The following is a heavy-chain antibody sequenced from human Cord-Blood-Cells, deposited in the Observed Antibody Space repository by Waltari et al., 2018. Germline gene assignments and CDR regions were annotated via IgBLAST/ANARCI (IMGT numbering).Heavy chain of an antibody. D-gene: IGHD6-19*01. Sequence: QVQLQESGPGLVKPSATLSLTCTASGGSISSYYWSWIRQPPGKGLEWIGYIYYSGSTNYNPSLKSRVTISVDTSKNQFSLKLSSVTAADTAVYYCAREIGLGSGWFDYWGQGTLVTVSS. CDR1: GGSISSYY. CDR2: IYYSGST. J-gene: IGHJ4*02. V-gene: IGHV4-59*01. CDR3: AREIGLGSGWFDY.